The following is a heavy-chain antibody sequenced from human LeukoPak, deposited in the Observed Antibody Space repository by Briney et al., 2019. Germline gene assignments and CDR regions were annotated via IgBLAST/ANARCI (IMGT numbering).Heavy chain of an antibody. D-gene: IGHD3-16*01. CDR1: GYTLTELS. CDR3: ATDRGRMGLFDP. CDR2: FDPEDGET. J-gene: IGHJ5*02. V-gene: IGHV1-24*01. Sequence: ASVKVSCKVSGYTLTELSMHWVRQAPGKGLEWMGGFDPEDGETIYAQKFQGRVTMTEDTSTDTAYMELSSLRSEDTAVYYCATDRGRMGLFDPWGQGTLVTVSS.